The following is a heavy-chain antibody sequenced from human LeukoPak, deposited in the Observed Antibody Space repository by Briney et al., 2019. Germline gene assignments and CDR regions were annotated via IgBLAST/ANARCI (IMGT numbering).Heavy chain of an antibody. D-gene: IGHD3-22*01. Sequence: SETLSLTCTVSGGSISSYYWSWIRQPPGKGLEWIGYIYYSGSTNYNPSLKSRVTISVDTSKNQFSLKLSSVTAADTAVYYCARGGYDSGGYYYVDYWGQGTLVTVSS. CDR3: ARGGYDSGGYYYVDY. CDR1: GGSISSYY. J-gene: IGHJ4*02. V-gene: IGHV4-59*01. CDR2: IYYSGST.